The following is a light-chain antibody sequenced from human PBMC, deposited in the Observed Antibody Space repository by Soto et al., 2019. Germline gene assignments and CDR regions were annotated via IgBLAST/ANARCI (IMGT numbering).Light chain of an antibody. CDR3: QSYDSSLSGYVV. Sequence: QSVLTQPPSVSRAPGQRVTISCTGSSSNIGAGYDVHWYQQLPGTAPKLLIYGNSNRPSGVPDRFSGSKSGTSASLAITGLQAEEEADYYCQSYDSSLSGYVVFGGGTKLTVL. CDR1: SSNIGAGYD. J-gene: IGLJ2*01. V-gene: IGLV1-40*01. CDR2: GNS.